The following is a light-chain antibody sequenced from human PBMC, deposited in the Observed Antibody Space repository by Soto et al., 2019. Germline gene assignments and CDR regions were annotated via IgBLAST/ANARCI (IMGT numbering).Light chain of an antibody. CDR2: LGS. CDR3: MQALQAPLT. J-gene: IGKJ4*01. CDR1: QSLLHRNGYTC. Sequence: DIVMTQSPLSLPVTPGEPASISCRSSQSLLHRNGYTCLNWYLQKPGQSPQVLIYLGSNRASGVPDRFSGSGSGTDFTLKISRVEAEDVGTYFCMQALQAPLTFGGGTKVEIK. V-gene: IGKV2-28*01.